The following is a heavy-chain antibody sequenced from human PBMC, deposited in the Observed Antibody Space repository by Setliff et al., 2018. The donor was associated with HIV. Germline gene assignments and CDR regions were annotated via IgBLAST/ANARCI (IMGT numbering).Heavy chain of an antibody. CDR2: LSHDGNNK. CDR3: ARDRVEAERGAFDI. J-gene: IGHJ3*02. Sequence: PGGSLRLSCEASGFTFSSYSFHWVRQAPGKGLEWVTLLSHDGNNKFYAPSVKGRFTISRDNSKDTVSLQMTSLTSEDTAMYYCARDRVEAERGAFDIWGQGTMVTVSS. V-gene: IGHV3-30*01. D-gene: IGHD1-26*01. CDR1: GFTFSSYS.